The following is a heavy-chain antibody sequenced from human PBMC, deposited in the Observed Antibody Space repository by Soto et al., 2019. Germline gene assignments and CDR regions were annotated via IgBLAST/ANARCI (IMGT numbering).Heavy chain of an antibody. D-gene: IGHD2-2*01. J-gene: IGHJ6*02. CDR2: TYYRSKWYN. CDR1: GDSVSSNSAA. Sequence: SQTLSLTCAISGDSVSSNSAAWNWIRQSPSRGLEWLGRTYYRSKWYNDYAVSVKSRITINPDTSKNQFSLQLNSVTPEDTAVYDCASDGVVVPVRGGLGHYYGMGFWGQWSTGTVSS. V-gene: IGHV6-1*01. CDR3: ASDGVVVPVRGGLGHYYGMGF.